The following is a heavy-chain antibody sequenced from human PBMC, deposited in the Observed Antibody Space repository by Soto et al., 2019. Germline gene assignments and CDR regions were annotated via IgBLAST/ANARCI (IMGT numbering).Heavy chain of an antibody. Sequence: SETLSLTCTVSGYSISSGYYWGWIRQPPGKGLEWIGSIYHSGSTYYNPSLKSRVTISVDTSKNQFSLKLASVTAADTAVYYCARGRSLDSWGQGTLVTVSS. CDR3: ARGRSLDS. J-gene: IGHJ4*02. V-gene: IGHV4-38-2*02. D-gene: IGHD3-22*01. CDR1: GYSISSGYY. CDR2: IYHSGST.